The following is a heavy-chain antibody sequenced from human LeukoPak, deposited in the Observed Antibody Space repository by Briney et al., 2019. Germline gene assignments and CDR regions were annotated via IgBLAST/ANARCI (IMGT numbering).Heavy chain of an antibody. CDR3: ARDLWGWGSDYLDY. J-gene: IGHJ4*02. CDR1: GYTFTDYY. D-gene: IGHD4/OR15-4a*01. Sequence: ASVKVSCKASGYTFTDYYVHWVRLVPGQGLEWMGRISPNSGATNYAEKFRGRVTMARDTPINTVYMEMSSLRSDDTAVYYCARDLWGWGSDYLDYWGQGTLVTVSS. V-gene: IGHV1-2*06. CDR2: ISPNSGAT.